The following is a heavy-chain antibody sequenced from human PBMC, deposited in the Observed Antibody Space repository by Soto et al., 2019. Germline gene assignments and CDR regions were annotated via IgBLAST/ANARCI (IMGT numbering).Heavy chain of an antibody. J-gene: IGHJ5*02. D-gene: IGHD2-15*01. CDR1: GVSITSGDYY. CDR2: IYYGGNT. CDR3: ASALYCSGGSCSFDP. Sequence: SETLSLTCTVSGVSITSGDYYWNWIRQPPGKGLEWIGSIYYGGNTYYNPSLKSRVTISVDTSKNQFSLNLRSVTAADTAVYYCASALYCSGGSCSFDPWGQGTLVTVSS. V-gene: IGHV4-39*01.